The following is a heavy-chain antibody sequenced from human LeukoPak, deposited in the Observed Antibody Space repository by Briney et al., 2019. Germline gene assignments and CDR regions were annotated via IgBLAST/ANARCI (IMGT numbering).Heavy chain of an antibody. CDR2: INHSGST. J-gene: IGHJ5*02. CDR3: ARVRNLKRIAAAGTGKANWFDP. D-gene: IGHD6-13*01. V-gene: IGHV4-34*01. Sequence: SETLSLTCAVYGGSFSGCYWSWIRQPPGKGLEWIGEINHSGSTNYNPSLKSRVTISVDTSKNQFSLKLSSVTAADTAVYYCARVRNLKRIAAAGTGKANWFDPWGQGTLVTVSS. CDR1: GGSFSGCY.